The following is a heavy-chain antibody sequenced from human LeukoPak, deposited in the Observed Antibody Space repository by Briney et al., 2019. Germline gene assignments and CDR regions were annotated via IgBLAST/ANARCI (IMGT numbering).Heavy chain of an antibody. V-gene: IGHV3-21*01. J-gene: IGHJ5*02. CDR3: VRDAVRGEWELNWFDP. Sequence: GGSLRLSCAASGFTFSSYSMNWVRQAPGQGLEWVSHISISRSYIYYGDSVKGRFTISRDNAKNSLYLQISSLRAEDTAVYYCVRDAVRGEWELNWFDPWGQGTLVTVSS. CDR1: GFTFSSYS. CDR2: ISISRSYI. D-gene: IGHD1-26*01.